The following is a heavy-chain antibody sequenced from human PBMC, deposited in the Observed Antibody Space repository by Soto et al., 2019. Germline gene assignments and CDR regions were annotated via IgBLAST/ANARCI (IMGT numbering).Heavy chain of an antibody. V-gene: IGHV4-34*01. D-gene: IGHD3-10*01. CDR2: INHSGST. J-gene: IGHJ4*02. CDR1: GGSFSGYY. CDR3: ARGPYYYASGSYYERVSGPDF. Sequence: SETLSLTCAVYGGSFSGYYWTWIRQPPGKGLEWIGDINHSGSTNSNPSLKSRVTISVDTSKNQFSLKLSSVTAADTAVYYCARGPYYYASGSYYERVSGPDFWGQGTLVTVSS.